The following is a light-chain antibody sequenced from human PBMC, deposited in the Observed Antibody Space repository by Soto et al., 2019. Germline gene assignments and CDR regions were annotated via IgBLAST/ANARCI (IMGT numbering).Light chain of an antibody. CDR1: ESVASNY. V-gene: IGKV3-20*01. J-gene: IGKJ1*01. CDR2: AAS. Sequence: EIVLTQSPGTLSLSPGEGATLSCRASESVASNYLAWYQQRPGQAPRLLIYAASSRATGIPDRISGSGYGTDFTLPINRLEPEDFAVYYCQQSGSSPWTFGQGTKVEIK. CDR3: QQSGSSPWT.